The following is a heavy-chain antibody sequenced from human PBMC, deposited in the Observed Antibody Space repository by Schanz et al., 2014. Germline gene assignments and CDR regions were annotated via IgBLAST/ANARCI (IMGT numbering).Heavy chain of an antibody. D-gene: IGHD2-15*01. V-gene: IGHV3-33*01. CDR2: IWYDGSNE. J-gene: IGHJ6*02. CDR3: ARVELSVYYYAMDV. Sequence: QVQLVESGGGVAQPGGSLRLSCAASGFSFSGYGMHWVRQAPGKGLEWVAVIWYDGSNEYYADSVKGRFTISRDNSKNTLSLQMNSLRAEDTAVYYCARVELSVYYYAMDVWGQGTTVTVSS. CDR1: GFSFSGYG.